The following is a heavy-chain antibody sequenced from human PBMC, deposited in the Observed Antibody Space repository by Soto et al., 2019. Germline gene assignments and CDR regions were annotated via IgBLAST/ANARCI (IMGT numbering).Heavy chain of an antibody. CDR2: IWYDGSNK. J-gene: IGHJ6*02. Sequence: GGSLRLSCAASGFTFSSYGMHWVRQAPGKGLEWVAVIWYDGSNKYYADSVKGRFTISRDNSKNTLYLQMNSLRSEDTAVYYCARDGHIVVVPAASYYYGMDVWGQGTTVTVSS. CDR3: ARDGHIVVVPAASYYYGMDV. D-gene: IGHD2-2*01. CDR1: GFTFSSYG. V-gene: IGHV3-33*01.